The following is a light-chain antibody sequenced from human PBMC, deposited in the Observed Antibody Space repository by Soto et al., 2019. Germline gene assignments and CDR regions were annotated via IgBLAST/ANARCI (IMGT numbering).Light chain of an antibody. V-gene: IGKV4-1*01. CDR3: QQYYSTPWT. CDR1: QSLLRSSSHENC. CDR2: WAA. J-gene: IGKJ1*01. Sequence: DIVVTQSPESLAVSLGERATINCRSSQSLLRSSSHENCLARYQQKPGQPPRLLIYWAATRESGGPDRCSGSGAGTDVTPPIISRQDDEVALEYCQQYYSTPWTFGQGTKVEIK.